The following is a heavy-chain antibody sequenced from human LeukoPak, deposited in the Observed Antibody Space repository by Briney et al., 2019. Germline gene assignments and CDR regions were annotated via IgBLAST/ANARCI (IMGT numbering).Heavy chain of an antibody. J-gene: IGHJ4*02. CDR2: IYSGGST. CDR1: GFTVSSNY. V-gene: IGHV3-66*01. D-gene: IGHD6-13*01. CDR3: ARDVSGSSSWSDFDY. Sequence: GGCLRLSCAASGFTVSSNYMSWVRQAPGKGLEWVSVIYSGGSTFYADSVRGRFTISRDNSKNTLYLQMNSLRAEDTAVYYCARDVSGSSSWSDFDYWGQGTLVTVSS.